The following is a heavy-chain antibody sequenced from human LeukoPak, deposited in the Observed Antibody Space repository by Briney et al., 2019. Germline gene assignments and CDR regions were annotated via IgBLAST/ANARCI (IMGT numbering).Heavy chain of an antibody. D-gene: IGHD5-18*01. V-gene: IGHV1-2*02. Sequence: ASVEVSCKASGYTFTGYYLHWVRQAPGQGLEWMGWINPNSGGTNYAQKFQGRVTMTRDTSISTAYMELSRLISDDTAVYYCARVFVGYPFDYWGQGTLVTVSS. CDR2: INPNSGGT. CDR3: ARVFVGYPFDY. J-gene: IGHJ4*02. CDR1: GYTFTGYY.